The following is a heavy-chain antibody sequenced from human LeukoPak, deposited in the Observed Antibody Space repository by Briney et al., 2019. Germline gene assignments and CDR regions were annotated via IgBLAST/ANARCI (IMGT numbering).Heavy chain of an antibody. V-gene: IGHV3-23*01. CDR1: GFTFSTYV. CDR2: ISGSGGST. CDR3: AKGNWRYFDY. Sequence: GGSLRLSCAASGFTFSTYVMGWVRQAPGKGLEWVSAISGSGGSTYYADSVKGRFTISRDNSKNTLYLQMNSLGADDTAVYYCAKGNWRYFDYWGQGTLVTVSS. D-gene: IGHD1-1*01. J-gene: IGHJ4*02.